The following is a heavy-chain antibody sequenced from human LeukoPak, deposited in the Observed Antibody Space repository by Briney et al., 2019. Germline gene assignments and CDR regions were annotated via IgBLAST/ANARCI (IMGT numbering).Heavy chain of an antibody. CDR3: ARMGGITMIAPSAFDI. J-gene: IGHJ3*02. CDR1: GGSISSYY. D-gene: IGHD3-22*01. CDR2: IYYSGST. Sequence: TSETLSLTCTVSGGSISSYYWSWIRQPPGKGLEWIGYIYYSGSTNYNPSLKSRVTISVDTSKNQFSLKLSSVTAADTAVYYCARMGGITMIAPSAFDIWGQGTLVTVSS. V-gene: IGHV4-59*08.